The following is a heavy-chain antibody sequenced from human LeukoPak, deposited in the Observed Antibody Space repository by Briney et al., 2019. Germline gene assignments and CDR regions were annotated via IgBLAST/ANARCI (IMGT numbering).Heavy chain of an antibody. D-gene: IGHD3-22*01. CDR2: IIPILGIA. CDR3: ASGYYDSSGLC. CDR1: GGTFSSYA. V-gene: IGHV1-69*04. J-gene: IGHJ4*02. Sequence: SVKVSCKASGGTFSSYAISWVRQAPGQGLEWMGRIIPILGIANYAQKFQGRVTITADKSTSTAYMELSSLRSEDTAVYYCASGYYDSSGLCWGQGTLVTVSS.